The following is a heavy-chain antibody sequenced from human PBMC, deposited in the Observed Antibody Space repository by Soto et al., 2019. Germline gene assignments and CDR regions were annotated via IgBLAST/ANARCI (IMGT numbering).Heavy chain of an antibody. CDR2: IYYTGNT. V-gene: IGHV4-39*01. D-gene: IGHD3-10*01. CDR1: GGSISSSSYY. CDR3: ARQARVRGAMVRGVTDWFDP. Sequence: SETLSLTCTVSGGSISSSSYYWGWIRQPPGKGLEWIGSIYYTGNTYYNPSLKSRVTISVDTSKNQFSLKLSSVTAADTAVYYCARQARVRGAMVRGVTDWFDPWGQGTLVTVSS. J-gene: IGHJ5*02.